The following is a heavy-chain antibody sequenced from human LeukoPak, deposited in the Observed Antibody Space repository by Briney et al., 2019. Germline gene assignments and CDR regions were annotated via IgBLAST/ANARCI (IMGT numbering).Heavy chain of an antibody. Sequence: GGSLRLSCAASGFTFSSYAMSWVREAPARGLEWVSSLRGNGDTFYADSVKGRFTLSRDDSRNTVYLQLSKLRAEDTAVYYCAKEGLEENNWNGYFDYWGQGTLVTVSS. D-gene: IGHD1-1*01. CDR3: AKEGLEENNWNGYFDY. J-gene: IGHJ4*02. CDR2: LRGNGDT. CDR1: GFTFSSYA. V-gene: IGHV3-23*01.